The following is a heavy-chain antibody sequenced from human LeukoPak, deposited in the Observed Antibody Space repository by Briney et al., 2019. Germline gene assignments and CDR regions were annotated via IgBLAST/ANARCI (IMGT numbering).Heavy chain of an antibody. J-gene: IGHJ4*02. V-gene: IGHV1-2*02. CDR1: GYIFTGYY. CDR3: ARDERYSDADHHYPDLGY. CDR2: INPNGGAM. D-gene: IGHD3-16*01. Sequence: ASVKVSCKASGYIFTGYYLLWVRQAPGQGLEWMGWINPNGGAMRYAQKFQGRVTLTCDTSIRTTYMELSSLTSDDTAVYYCARDERYSDADHHYPDLGYWGQGTLVTVSS.